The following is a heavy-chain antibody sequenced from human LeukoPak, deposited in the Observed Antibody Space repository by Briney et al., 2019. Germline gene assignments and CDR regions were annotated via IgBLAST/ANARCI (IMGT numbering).Heavy chain of an antibody. Sequence: GGSLRLSCAASGFTFGDTWMNWVRQVPGQGLEWVANIKQDGSEKFYVASVKGRFTISRDNGKSSLYLQMNSLRAEDSALYYCATSYDMGWLIGYWGQGTLVTVSS. D-gene: IGHD3/OR15-3a*01. CDR3: ATSYDMGWLIGY. J-gene: IGHJ4*02. CDR2: IKQDGSEK. CDR1: GFTFGDTW. V-gene: IGHV3-7*03.